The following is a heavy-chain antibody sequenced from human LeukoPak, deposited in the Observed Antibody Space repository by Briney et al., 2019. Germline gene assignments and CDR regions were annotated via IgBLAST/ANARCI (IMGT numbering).Heavy chain of an antibody. V-gene: IGHV3-30-3*01. J-gene: IGHJ6*02. CDR2: ISYDGSNK. CDR1: GFTFSSYA. CDR3: ARDSGGDYGYYYYGMDV. D-gene: IGHD2-21*02. Sequence: PGRSLRLSCAASGFTFSSYAMHWVRQAPGKGLEWVAVISYDGSNKYYADSVKGRFTISRDNSKNTLYLQMNSLRAEDTAVYYCARDSGGDYGYYYYGMDVWGQGTTVTVSS.